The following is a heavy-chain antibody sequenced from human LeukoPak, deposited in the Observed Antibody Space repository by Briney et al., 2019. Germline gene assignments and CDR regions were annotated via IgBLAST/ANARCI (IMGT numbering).Heavy chain of an antibody. CDR2: IYYSGST. Sequence: PSETLSLTCTVSGSSISSSSYYWGWIRQPPGKGLEWIGSIYYSGSTYYNPSLKSRVTTSVDTSKNQFSLKVNSVTAADTAVYFCARRGGPPARNWFDSWGQGTLVTVSS. D-gene: IGHD3-10*01. CDR1: GSSISSSSYY. J-gene: IGHJ5*01. V-gene: IGHV4-39*01. CDR3: ARRGGPPARNWFDS.